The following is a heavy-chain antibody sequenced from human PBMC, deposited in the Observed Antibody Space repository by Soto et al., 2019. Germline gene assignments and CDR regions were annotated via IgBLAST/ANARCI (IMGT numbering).Heavy chain of an antibody. Sequence: GASVKVSCKASGYTFTSYAMHWVRQASGQRLEWMGWINAGNGNRKYSQKFQGRVTITRDTSASTAYMELSSLRSEDTAVYYCAHLYPMAFWGQGTTVTVSS. CDR1: GYTFTSYA. CDR2: INAGNGNR. V-gene: IGHV1-3*01. D-gene: IGHD2-2*02. J-gene: IGHJ6*02. CDR3: AHLYPMAF.